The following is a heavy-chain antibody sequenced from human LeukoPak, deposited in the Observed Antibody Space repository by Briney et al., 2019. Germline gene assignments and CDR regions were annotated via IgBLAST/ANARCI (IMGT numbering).Heavy chain of an antibody. V-gene: IGHV4-31*01. CDR2: TDYGGNT. Sequence: PSETLSLTRTVSVGSLSRGGDYSTWSRQHPGNGLEWIWNTDYGGNTYYNSFHKSLGTISIDTSNNQFSLKLTSVTAADTAVYYCIVLKGDYTLDYWGQGTLVTVSS. D-gene: IGHD4-11*01. CDR3: IVLKGDYTLDY. J-gene: IGHJ4*02. CDR1: VGSLSRGGDY.